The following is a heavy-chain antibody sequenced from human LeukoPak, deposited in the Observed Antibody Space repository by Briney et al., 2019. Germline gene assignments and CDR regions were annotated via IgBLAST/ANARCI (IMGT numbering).Heavy chain of an antibody. CDR2: VYYTGST. V-gene: IGHV4-39*01. D-gene: IGHD2-15*01. J-gene: IGHJ4*02. CDR1: GGSINSTGYY. CDR3: ARRECSSYSCYYFDY. Sequence: SETLSLTCTVSGGSINSTGYYWGWIRQPPGKGLEYIGTVYYTGSTYYNPSLKSRVTISVDTSKNQFTLKLNSVTAADTAVYYCARRECSSYSCYYFDYWGQGTLVTVSS.